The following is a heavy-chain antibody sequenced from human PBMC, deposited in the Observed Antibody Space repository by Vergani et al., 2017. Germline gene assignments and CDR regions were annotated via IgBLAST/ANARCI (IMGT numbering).Heavy chain of an antibody. D-gene: IGHD4-17*01. CDR2: MNPNSGNT. CDR1: GYTFTSYD. CDR3: ARDSSTVTTYAFDI. J-gene: IGHJ3*02. Sequence: QVQLVQSGAEVKKPGASVKVSCKASGYTFTSYDINWVRQATGQGLEWMGWMNPNSGNTGYAQKFQGRVTMTRDTSTSTVYMELSSLRSEDTAVYYCARDSSTVTTYAFDIWGQGTMVTVSS. V-gene: IGHV1-8*01.